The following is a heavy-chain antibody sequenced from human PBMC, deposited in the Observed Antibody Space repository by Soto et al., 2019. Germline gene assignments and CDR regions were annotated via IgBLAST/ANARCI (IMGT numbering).Heavy chain of an antibody. J-gene: IGHJ4*02. CDR3: AHTLDWGEGRFDY. D-gene: IGHD7-27*01. Sequence: QITLKESGPTLVKPTQTLTLTCSFSGFSLSSVGVGVGWIRQPPGKALEWLALIYWDDDKRYSPSLKSRLTITQDTSKNQVVLTMTNSDPVDTATYYCAHTLDWGEGRFDYWGQGTLVTVSS. CDR1: GFSLSSVGVG. CDR2: IYWDDDK. V-gene: IGHV2-5*02.